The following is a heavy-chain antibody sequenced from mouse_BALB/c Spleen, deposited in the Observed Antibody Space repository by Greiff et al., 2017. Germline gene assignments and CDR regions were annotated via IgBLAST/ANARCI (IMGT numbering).Heavy chain of an antibody. V-gene: IGHV2-9*02. J-gene: IGHJ4*01. Sequence: VQLQESGPGLVAPSQSLSITCTVSGFSLTSYGVHWVRQPPGKGLEWLGVIWAGGSTNYNSALMSRLSISKDNSKSQVFLKMNSLQTDDTAMYYCARDPYYGNYGAMDYWGQGTSVTVSS. CDR2: IWAGGST. CDR1: GFSLTSYG. CDR3: ARDPYYGNYGAMDY. D-gene: IGHD2-10*01.